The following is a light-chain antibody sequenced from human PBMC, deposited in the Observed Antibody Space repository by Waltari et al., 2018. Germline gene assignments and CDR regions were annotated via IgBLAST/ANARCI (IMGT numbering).Light chain of an antibody. Sequence: SYDLTQPSSVSVSPGQTARITCSGDILAKKYGRWFQQKPGQAHVQVIYKDNERPSGIPERFSGSSSGTTVTLTISGAHVDDEADYYCYSAADNAVGVFGGGTKLTV. CDR3: YSAADNAVGV. CDR1: ILAKKY. CDR2: KDN. J-gene: IGLJ3*02. V-gene: IGLV3-27*01.